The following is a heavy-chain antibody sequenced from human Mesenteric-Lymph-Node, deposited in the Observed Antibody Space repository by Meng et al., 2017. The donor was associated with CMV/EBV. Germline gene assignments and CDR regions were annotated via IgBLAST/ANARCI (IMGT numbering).Heavy chain of an antibody. J-gene: IGHJ4*02. CDR1: GDYSSSNNYY. CDR3: ARLFDY. CDR2: IYYSGSA. Sequence: SQTLSLTCTVSGDYSSSNNYYWGWIRQPPGKGLEWIGGIYYSGSAYYNPSLKSRVTLSVDTSKNQFSLTVSSVTAADAAVYYCARLFDYWSQGTLVTVSS. V-gene: IGHV4-39*01.